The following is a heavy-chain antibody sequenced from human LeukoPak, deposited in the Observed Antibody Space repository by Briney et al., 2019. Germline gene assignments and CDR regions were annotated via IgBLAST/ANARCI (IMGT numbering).Heavy chain of an antibody. Sequence: GGSLRLSCAASGFTFSSHSMNWVRQAPGKGLEWVSSISSSSSYIYYADSVRGRFTISRDNAKNSRFLQMNRLSGEDTAVYYCARSGVVVAALERGVANWFDPWGQGTLVTVSS. D-gene: IGHD2-15*01. CDR3: ARSGVVVAALERGVANWFDP. CDR1: GFTFSSHS. V-gene: IGHV3-21*01. J-gene: IGHJ5*02. CDR2: ISSSSSYI.